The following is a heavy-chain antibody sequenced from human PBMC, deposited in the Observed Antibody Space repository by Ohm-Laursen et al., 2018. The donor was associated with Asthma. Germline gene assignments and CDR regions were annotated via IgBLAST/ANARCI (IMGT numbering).Heavy chain of an antibody. CDR3: ARIGPEWELPGREYSLHH. D-gene: IGHD1-26*01. J-gene: IGHJ1*01. Sequence: SLRLSCAASGYTFSRYSIHWVRQTSGKGLEWVASISTASSFIYYADSVRGRFTTSRDNARNSVYLQMNSLRAEDTALYYCARIGPEWELPGREYSLHHWGEGTLVTVSS. CDR1: GYTFSRYS. CDR2: ISTASSFI. V-gene: IGHV3-21*01.